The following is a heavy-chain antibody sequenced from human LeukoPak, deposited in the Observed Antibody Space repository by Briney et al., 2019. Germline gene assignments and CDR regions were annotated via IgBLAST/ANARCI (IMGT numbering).Heavy chain of an antibody. CDR1: GGSISNYY. D-gene: IGHD1-1*01. J-gene: IGHJ4*02. CDR2: VYSSGST. CDR3: ARAGNNWSFDY. Sequence: SETLSLTCTVSGGSISNYYWSWIRQPPGKELEWIGYVYSSGSTNYNPSVKSRVAISVDTSKNQFSLKVSSVTAADTAVYYCARAGNNWSFDYWGQGTLVTVSS. V-gene: IGHV4-59*01.